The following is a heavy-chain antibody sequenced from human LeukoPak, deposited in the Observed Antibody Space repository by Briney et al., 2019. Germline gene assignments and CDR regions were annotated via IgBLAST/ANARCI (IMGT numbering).Heavy chain of an antibody. D-gene: IGHD3-3*01. CDR1: GGSISGYY. CDR2: INHSGST. V-gene: IGHV4-34*01. CDR3: ARYTRFLEWLSDY. J-gene: IGHJ4*02. Sequence: SETLSLTCTVSGGSISGYYWSWIRQPPGKGLEWIGEINHSGSTNYNPSLKSRVTISVDTSKNQFSLKLSSVTAADTAVYYCARYTRFLEWLSDYWGQGTLVTVSS.